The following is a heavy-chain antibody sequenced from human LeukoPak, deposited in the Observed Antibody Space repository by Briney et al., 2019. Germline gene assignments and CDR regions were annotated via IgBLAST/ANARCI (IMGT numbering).Heavy chain of an antibody. CDR2: ISYDGSNK. V-gene: IGHV3-30*18. CDR3: AKADYYGSGSYYWRPYYYYGMDV. CDR1: GFTFSSYG. J-gene: IGHJ6*02. D-gene: IGHD3-10*01. Sequence: GESLRLSCAASGFTFSSYGMHWVRQAPGKELEWVAVISYDGSNKYYADSVKGRFTISRDNSKNTLYLQMNSLRAEDTAVYYCAKADYYGSGSYYWRPYYYYGMDVWGQGTTVTVSS.